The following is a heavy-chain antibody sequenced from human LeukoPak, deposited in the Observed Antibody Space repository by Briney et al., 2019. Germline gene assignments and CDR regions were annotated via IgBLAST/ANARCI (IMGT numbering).Heavy chain of an antibody. CDR3: AKDSGHDGYAFDI. CDR1: GFTFSSYA. J-gene: IGHJ3*02. V-gene: IGHV3-30*04. D-gene: IGHD5-24*01. Sequence: PGRSLRLSCAASGFTFSSYAMHWVRQAPGKGLEWVAFIQYDGKNEYYADSVKGRFTISKDNSKNTLYLQMNSLKAEDTAVYYCAKDSGHDGYAFDIWGPGTMVTVSS. CDR2: IQYDGKNE.